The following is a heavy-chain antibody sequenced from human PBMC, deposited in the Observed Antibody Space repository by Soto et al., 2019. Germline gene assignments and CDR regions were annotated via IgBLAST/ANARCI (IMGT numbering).Heavy chain of an antibody. D-gene: IGHD1-1*01. CDR3: ARVERGTVTTVVDAFDI. CDR1: GGFVSSGSYY. Sequence: PSETLSLTCAVYGGFVSSGSYYWSWIRQPTGKGLEWIGEMSHSGGTHFNPSLKSRVTISVDTSKNQFSLNIYSVTAADTALYYCARVERGTVTTVVDAFDIWGPGTMVTVS. CDR2: MSHSGGT. V-gene: IGHV4-61*01. J-gene: IGHJ3*02.